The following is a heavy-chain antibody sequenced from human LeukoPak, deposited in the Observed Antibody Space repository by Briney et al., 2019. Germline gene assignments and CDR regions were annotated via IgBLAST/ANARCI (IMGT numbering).Heavy chain of an antibody. CDR2: IYYSGST. V-gene: IGHV4-59*01. CDR1: GGSISSYY. J-gene: IGHJ4*02. D-gene: IGHD3-22*01. CDR3: ARGDDSSGYYYSDY. Sequence: SETLSLTCTVSGGSISSYYWSWIRQPPGKGLEWIGYIYYSGSTNYNPSLKSRVTISVDTSKNQFSLKLSSVTAADTAVYYCARGDDSSGYYYSDYWGQGTLVTVSS.